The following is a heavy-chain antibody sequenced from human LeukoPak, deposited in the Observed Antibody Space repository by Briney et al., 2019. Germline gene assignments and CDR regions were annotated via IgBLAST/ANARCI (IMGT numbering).Heavy chain of an antibody. V-gene: IGHV3-7*04. Sequence: GGCPRVSRVDPGVTPRRYWMCCVRPAPGKRLGWVANIKQDGSEKYYVDSVKGRFTISRDNAKNSLYLDVDSLRVEDTAVYYCARWGGGFDYWGQGTLVTVSS. CDR2: IKQDGSEK. CDR1: GVTPRRYW. D-gene: IGHD3-16*01. J-gene: IGHJ4*02. CDR3: ARWGGGFDY.